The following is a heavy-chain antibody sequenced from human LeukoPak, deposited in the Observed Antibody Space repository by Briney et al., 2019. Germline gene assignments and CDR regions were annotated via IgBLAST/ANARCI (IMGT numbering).Heavy chain of an antibody. CDR1: GFTFSNAW. CDR3: ARDGSSSYSDAFDI. J-gene: IGHJ3*02. V-gene: IGHV4-4*02. Sequence: GSLRLSCAASGFTFSNAWMSWVRQPPGKGLEWIGEIYHSGSTNYNPSLKSRVTISVDKSKNQFSLKLSSVTAADTAVYYCARDGSSSYSDAFDIWGQGTMVTVSS. D-gene: IGHD6-13*01. CDR2: IYHSGST.